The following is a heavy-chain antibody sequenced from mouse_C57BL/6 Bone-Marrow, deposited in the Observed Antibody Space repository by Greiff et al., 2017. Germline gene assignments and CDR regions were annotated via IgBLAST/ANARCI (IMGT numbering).Heavy chain of an antibody. D-gene: IGHD3-3*01. CDR2: IRNKANNHAT. Sequence: EVQGVESGGGLVQPGGSMKLSCAASGFTFSDAWMDWVRQSPEKGLEWVAEIRNKANNHATYSAESVKGRFTISRDDSKSSVYLQMNSLRAEDTGIYYCTRNRGPYFDYWGQGTTLTVSS. CDR1: GFTFSDAW. V-gene: IGHV6-6*01. CDR3: TRNRGPYFDY. J-gene: IGHJ2*01.